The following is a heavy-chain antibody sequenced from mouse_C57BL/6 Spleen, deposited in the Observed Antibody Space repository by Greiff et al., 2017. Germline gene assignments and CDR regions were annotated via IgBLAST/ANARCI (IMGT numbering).Heavy chain of an antibody. D-gene: IGHD1-1*01. CDR1: GYAFSSYW. CDR3: ARIPYYGSSGTRYYFDY. Sequence: QVQLQQSGAELVKPGASVKISCKASGYAFSSYWMNWVKQRPGKGLEWIGQIYPGDGDTNYNGKFKGKATLTADKSSSTAYMQLSSLTSEDSAVYFCARIPYYGSSGTRYYFDYWGQGTTLTVSS. V-gene: IGHV1-80*01. CDR2: IYPGDGDT. J-gene: IGHJ2*01.